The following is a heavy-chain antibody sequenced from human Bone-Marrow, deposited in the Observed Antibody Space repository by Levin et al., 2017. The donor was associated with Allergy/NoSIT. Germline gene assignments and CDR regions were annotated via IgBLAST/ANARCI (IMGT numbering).Heavy chain of an antibody. Sequence: SVKVSCKASGGTFSSYAISWVRQAPGQGLEWMGGIIPIFGTANYAQKFQGRVTITADKSTSTAYMELSSLRSEDTAVYYCAGSAVVTPRLPLCYYYYGMDVWGQGTTVTVSS. V-gene: IGHV1-69*06. J-gene: IGHJ6*02. CDR3: AGSAVVTPRLPLCYYYYGMDV. CDR2: IIPIFGTA. D-gene: IGHD4-23*01. CDR1: GGTFSSYA.